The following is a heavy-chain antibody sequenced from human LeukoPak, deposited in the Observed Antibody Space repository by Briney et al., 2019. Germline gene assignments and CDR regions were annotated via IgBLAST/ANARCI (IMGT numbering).Heavy chain of an antibody. CDR3: ALWEIVHYAFDF. CDR1: GYSFTDYY. D-gene: IGHD5-12*01. CDR2: INPNSGGT. J-gene: IGHJ3*01. V-gene: IGHV1-2*06. Sequence: ASVKVSCKASGYSFTDYYMHWVRQAPEQGLGWMGRINPNSGGTNYAQKFQGRVTMTRDTSISTAYMELNRLRSDDTAVYYCALWEIVHYAFDFWGQGTMVTVSS.